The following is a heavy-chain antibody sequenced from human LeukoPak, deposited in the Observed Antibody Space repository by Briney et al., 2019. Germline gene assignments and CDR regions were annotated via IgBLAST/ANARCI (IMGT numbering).Heavy chain of an antibody. V-gene: IGHV3-7*01. Sequence: TGGSLRLSCAASGFTFSSYWMSWVRQAPGKGLEWVANIKQDGCEENYVDSVKGRFTISRDNAKNSLYLQINSLRAEDTAVYYCARVGLDRRGYSGYEAFDYWGQGTLVTVSS. CDR2: IKQDGCEE. D-gene: IGHD5-12*01. CDR3: ARVGLDRRGYSGYEAFDY. J-gene: IGHJ4*02. CDR1: GFTFSSYW.